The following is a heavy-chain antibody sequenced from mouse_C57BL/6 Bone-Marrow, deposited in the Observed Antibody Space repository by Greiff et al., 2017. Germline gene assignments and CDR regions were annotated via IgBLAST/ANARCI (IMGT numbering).Heavy chain of an antibody. Sequence: QVQLQQSGAELVRPGTSVKMSCKASGYTFTNYWIGWVKQRPGHGLEWIGEIYPGGGYTNYNEKFKGKATLTADKSSSTAYMQFSSLTSEDSAIYYCAGNYYGSCYWYFDVWGTGTAVTVS. CDR3: AGNYYGSCYWYFDV. J-gene: IGHJ1*03. D-gene: IGHD1-1*01. CDR2: IYPGGGYT. V-gene: IGHV1-63*01. CDR1: GYTFTNYW.